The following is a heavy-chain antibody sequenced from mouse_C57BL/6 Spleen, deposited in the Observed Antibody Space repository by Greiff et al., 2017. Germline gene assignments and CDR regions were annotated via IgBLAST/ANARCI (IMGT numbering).Heavy chain of an antibody. Sequence: EVKLVESGGGLVKPGGSLKLSCAASGFTFSDYGMHWVRQAPEQGLEWVAYISSGSSTIYYADTVKGRFTISRDNAKNTPFLQMTSLRSEDTAMYYCARSAMDDWGKGTSVTVSS. J-gene: IGHJ4*01. CDR3: ARSAMDD. CDR2: ISSGSSTI. V-gene: IGHV5-17*01. CDR1: GFTFSDYG.